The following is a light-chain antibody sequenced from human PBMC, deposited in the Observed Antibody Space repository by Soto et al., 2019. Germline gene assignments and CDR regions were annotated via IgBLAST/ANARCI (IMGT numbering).Light chain of an antibody. Sequence: EIVLTQSPGNLSLSPGEIATLSCRASQSVSSSYLAWYQQKPGQAPRLLIYGASSRATGIPDRFSGSGSGTDFTLTLSRLEPEDFAVYYCQQYGSSPPITFGQGTRLEIK. V-gene: IGKV3-20*01. CDR3: QQYGSSPPIT. CDR2: GAS. J-gene: IGKJ5*01. CDR1: QSVSSSY.